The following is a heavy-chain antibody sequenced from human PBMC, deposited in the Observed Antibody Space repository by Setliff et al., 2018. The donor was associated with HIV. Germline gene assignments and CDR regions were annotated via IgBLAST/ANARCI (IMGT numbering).Heavy chain of an antibody. CDR1: GGSISSHC. CDR2: IYASGSI. Sequence: SETLSLTCTVSGGSISSHCWSWIRQSPGKALEWIGYIYASGSIIYNPSLKSRVTISLDTSKNHFSLKLSSVTAADTAVYYCARGDGYRGNDAYYDTGLDVWGQGITVTVSS. CDR3: ARGDGYRGNDAYYDTGLDV. D-gene: IGHD5-12*01. J-gene: IGHJ6*02. V-gene: IGHV4-59*11.